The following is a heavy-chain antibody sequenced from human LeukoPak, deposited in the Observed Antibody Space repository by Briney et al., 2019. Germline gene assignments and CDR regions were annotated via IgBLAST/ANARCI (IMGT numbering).Heavy chain of an antibody. CDR1: GGSISADY. CDR2: ISDSGST. Sequence: PSETLSLTCTPSGGSISADYWCWIRQPPGKGLEWIGYISDSGSTNYNPSLKSRVTISLDTSRSHLPLKLSSVTAADTAVYYCATYDSFGYHYLFNWGQGTLVTVSS. D-gene: IGHD3-22*01. J-gene: IGHJ4*02. CDR3: ATYDSFGYHYLFN. V-gene: IGHV4-4*08.